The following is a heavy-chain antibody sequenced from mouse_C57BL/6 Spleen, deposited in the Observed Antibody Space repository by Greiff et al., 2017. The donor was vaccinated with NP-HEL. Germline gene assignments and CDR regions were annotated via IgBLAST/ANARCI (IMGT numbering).Heavy chain of an antibody. CDR3: APGYFDV. CDR2: IDPSDSYT. V-gene: IGHV1-50*01. Sequence: QVQLQQPGAELVKPGASVKLSCKASGYTFTSYWMQWVKQRPGQGLEWIGEIDPSDSYTNYNQKFKGKATLTVDTSSSTAYMQLSSLTSEDSAVYYCAPGYFDVWGTGTTVTVSS. CDR1: GYTFTSYW. J-gene: IGHJ1*03.